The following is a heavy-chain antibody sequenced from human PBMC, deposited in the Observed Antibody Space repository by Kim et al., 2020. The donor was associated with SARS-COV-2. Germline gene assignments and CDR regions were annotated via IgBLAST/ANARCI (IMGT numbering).Heavy chain of an antibody. D-gene: IGHD2-2*01. J-gene: IGHJ4*02. CDR3: AKPHCCSSSCSRVDS. Sequence: GGSLRLSCAASGFTFSNYDMSWVRQAPGKGLEWVSAIVGGSGTTYYADSVKGRFTISRDNSKNTLYLQLNSLRAEDTAVYYCAKPHCCSSSCSRVDSWGQGTLVTVSS. V-gene: IGHV3-23*01. CDR1: GFTFSNYD. CDR2: IVGGSGTT.